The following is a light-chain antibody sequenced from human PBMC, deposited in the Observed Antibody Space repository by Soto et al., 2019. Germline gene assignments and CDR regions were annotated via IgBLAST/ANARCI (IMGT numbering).Light chain of an antibody. CDR2: DAS. Sequence: DIQITQSPSSLSASVGERVAMTCRASQSISTWLAWYQQQPGGAPRLLIYDASSLQSGVPSRFSGNGSGTEFTLTISSLQPDDFSSYYCQHYYNYPWTFGQGTKVDIK. J-gene: IGKJ1*01. CDR1: QSISTW. V-gene: IGKV1-5*01. CDR3: QHYYNYPWT.